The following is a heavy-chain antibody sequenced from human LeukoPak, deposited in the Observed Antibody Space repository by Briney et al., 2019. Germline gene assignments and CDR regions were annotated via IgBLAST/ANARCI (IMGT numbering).Heavy chain of an antibody. V-gene: IGHV4-59*01. CDR2: IYYSGST. D-gene: IGHD5-12*01. J-gene: IGHJ4*02. CDR1: GGSISGYY. Sequence: SETLSLTCTVSGGSISGYYWSWIRQPLGKGLEWLGYIYYSGSTNYNPSLKSRVTMSVDTPKNQFSLKLSPVTAADTAVYYCARVRVDIVATIDWYFDYWGQGTLVTVSS. CDR3: ARVRVDIVATIDWYFDY.